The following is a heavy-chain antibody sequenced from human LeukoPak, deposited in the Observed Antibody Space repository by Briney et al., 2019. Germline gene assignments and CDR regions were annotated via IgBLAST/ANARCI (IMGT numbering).Heavy chain of an antibody. V-gene: IGHV3-23*01. CDR3: ARGLYCSGGSCFAY. CDR1: GFTFSTYA. CDR2: ISASGGSV. Sequence: GGSLRLSCAASGFTFSTYAMSWVRQAPEKGLEWVSGISASGGSVSYADSVKGRFTISRDNSKNTLYLQMNSLRAEDTAMYYCARGLYCSGGSCFAYWGQGTLVTVSS. D-gene: IGHD2-15*01. J-gene: IGHJ4*02.